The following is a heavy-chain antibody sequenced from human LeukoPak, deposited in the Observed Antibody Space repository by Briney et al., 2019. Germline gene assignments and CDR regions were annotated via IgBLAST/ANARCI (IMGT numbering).Heavy chain of an antibody. CDR2: IYYSGST. CDR3: ASGRDSLYYYYGMDV. J-gene: IGHJ6*02. CDR1: GASISSYY. D-gene: IGHD2-21*02. Sequence: PSETLSLTCTVSGASISSYYWSWIRQPPGKGLEWIGYIYYSGSTNYNPSLKSRVTISVDTSKNQFSLKLSSVTAADTAVYYCASGRDSLYYYYGMDVWGQGTTVTVSS. V-gene: IGHV4-59*08.